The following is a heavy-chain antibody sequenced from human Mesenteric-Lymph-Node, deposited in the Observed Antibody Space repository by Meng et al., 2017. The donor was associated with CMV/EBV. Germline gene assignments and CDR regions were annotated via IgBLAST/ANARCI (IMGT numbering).Heavy chain of an antibody. CDR1: GGAFSGFY. V-gene: IGHV4-34*01. CDR3: ARGSSYDILTGYFDY. J-gene: IGHJ4*02. D-gene: IGHD3-9*01. CDR2: VNHSGST. Sequence: QGRLHPGGAALLKATETLSVTCADNGGAFSGFYLNWIRQSPEKGLEWIGEVNHSGSTTYNPSFTSRIIISVDTSTNQISLNMSSVTAADTAVYYCARGSSYDILTGYFDYWGQGALVTVSS.